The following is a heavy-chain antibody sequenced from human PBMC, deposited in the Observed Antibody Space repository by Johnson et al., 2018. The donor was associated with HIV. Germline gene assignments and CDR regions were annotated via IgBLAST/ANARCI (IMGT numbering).Heavy chain of an antibody. Sequence: QVQLVESGGGVVQPGGSLRLSCAASGFILSSYGMHWVRQAPGKGLEWVAFIWYDGSKKYYVDSVKGRFTISRDNSKNTLFLQMSSLRAEDTAVYYCTKGDSGSDIWGQGTMVTVFS. CDR1: GFILSSYG. CDR3: TKGDSGSDI. CDR2: IWYDGSKK. J-gene: IGHJ3*02. V-gene: IGHV3-30*02. D-gene: IGHD6-19*01.